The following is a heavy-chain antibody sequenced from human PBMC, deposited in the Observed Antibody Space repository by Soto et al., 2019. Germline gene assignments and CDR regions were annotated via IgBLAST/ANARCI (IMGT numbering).Heavy chain of an antibody. J-gene: IGHJ4*02. V-gene: IGHV1-69*02. Sequence: QVQLVQSGAEVKKPGSSVKVSCKASGGTFSSYTISWVRQAPGQWLEWMGRIIPILGIANYAQKFQGRVTITADKSTSTAYMELSSLRSEDTAVYYCARSEASSWDYDYWGQGTLVTVSS. D-gene: IGHD6-13*01. CDR2: IIPILGIA. CDR1: GGTFSSYT. CDR3: ARSEASSWDYDY.